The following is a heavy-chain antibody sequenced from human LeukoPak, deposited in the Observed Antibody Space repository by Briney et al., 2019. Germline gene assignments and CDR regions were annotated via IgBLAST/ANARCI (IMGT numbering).Heavy chain of an antibody. CDR3: ARGGPAAGRFDY. Sequence: PGGALRLSCAASVFTFSSYGMHWVRQAPGKGLEWVAFIRYDGSNKYYVYSVKGRFTISRENSTNTLYLQMNSLRAEDTAVYYCARGGPAAGRFDYWGQGTLVTVSS. CDR1: VFTFSSYG. D-gene: IGHD6-13*01. J-gene: IGHJ4*02. CDR2: IRYDGSNK. V-gene: IGHV3-30*02.